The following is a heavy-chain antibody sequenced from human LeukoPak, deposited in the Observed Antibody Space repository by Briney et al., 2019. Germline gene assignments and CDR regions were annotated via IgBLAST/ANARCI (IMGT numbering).Heavy chain of an antibody. Sequence: SVKVSCKASGGTFSSYAISWVRQAPGQGLEWMGGIIPIFGTANYAQKFQGRVTITADESTSTAYMKLSSLRSEDTAVYYCATGGRIVVVPAAMGAFDIWGQGTMVTVSS. V-gene: IGHV1-69*13. CDR2: IIPIFGTA. D-gene: IGHD2-2*01. CDR1: GGTFSSYA. CDR3: ATGGRIVVVPAAMGAFDI. J-gene: IGHJ3*02.